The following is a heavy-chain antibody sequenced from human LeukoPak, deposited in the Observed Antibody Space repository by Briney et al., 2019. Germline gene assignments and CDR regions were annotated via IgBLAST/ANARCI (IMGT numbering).Heavy chain of an antibody. Sequence: GGSLRLSCAASGFTFSNYDMSWVRQAPGKGLEWVSSISDSGGSTYYADSVKGRFTISRDNSKNTLYLQMTNLRAADTAVYYCAKDLSRAVAADWFDPWDQGSLVSVSS. CDR2: ISDSGGST. CDR1: GFTFSNYD. V-gene: IGHV3-23*01. CDR3: AKDLSRAVAADWFDP. J-gene: IGHJ5*02. D-gene: IGHD6-19*01.